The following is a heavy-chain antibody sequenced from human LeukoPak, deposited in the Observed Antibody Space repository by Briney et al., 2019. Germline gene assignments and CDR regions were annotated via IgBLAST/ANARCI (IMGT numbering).Heavy chain of an antibody. V-gene: IGHV3-74*03. Sequence: GGSLRLSCAASGFTFSSYWMHWVRQAPGKGLVWVSGTNTDGSSTMYADSVKGRFTLSRDDAKNELYLQMNSLRAEDTALYYCARDRYGSSVGGMDVWGQGTTVTVSS. J-gene: IGHJ6*02. D-gene: IGHD6-6*01. CDR2: TNTDGSST. CDR3: ARDRYGSSVGGMDV. CDR1: GFTFSSYW.